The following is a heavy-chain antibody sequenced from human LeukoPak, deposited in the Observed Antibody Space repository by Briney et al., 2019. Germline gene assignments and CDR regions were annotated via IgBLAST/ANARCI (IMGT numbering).Heavy chain of an antibody. V-gene: IGHV3-33*01. CDR2: IWYEGSNK. CDR1: GFTFSSYG. J-gene: IGHJ4*02. Sequence: GGSLRLSCAASGFTFSSYGMNWVGQAPGKGLEGGAVIWYEGSNKYYADSVKGRFTISRDNAKNTLYVQMNSLRAEDTAVYYCARWGLGGSGSYFHFDYWGQGTLVTVSS. D-gene: IGHD3-10*01. CDR3: ARWGLGGSGSYFHFDY.